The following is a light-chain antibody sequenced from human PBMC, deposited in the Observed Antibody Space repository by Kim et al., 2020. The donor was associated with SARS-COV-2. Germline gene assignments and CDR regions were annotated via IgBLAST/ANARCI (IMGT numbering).Light chain of an antibody. CDR1: NLGNKY. CDR2: QNT. J-gene: IGLJ2*01. V-gene: IGLV3-1*01. Sequence: SYELTQPPSVSVSPGKTANITCSGDNLGNKYVCWYQQKPGQSPVLVIYQNTKRPSGIPERFSGSNSGNTATLTISGTQAMDESDFYCQAWDGTTVVFGGG. CDR3: QAWDGTTVV.